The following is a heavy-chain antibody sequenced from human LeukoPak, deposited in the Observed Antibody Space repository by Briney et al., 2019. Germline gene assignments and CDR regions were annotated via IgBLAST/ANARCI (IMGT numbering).Heavy chain of an antibody. D-gene: IGHD3-10*01. CDR2: IYHSGFA. V-gene: IGHV4-39*07. CDR1: GGSINTNNYY. CDR3: ARRITMVRGANYFDY. J-gene: IGHJ4*02. Sequence: PSETLSLTCTVSGGSINTNNYYWGWIRQPPGKGLEWIGSIYHSGFAYYNPSLKRRVTTSVGTSKNQFSLKLSSVTAADTAVYYCARRITMVRGANYFDYWGQGTLVTVSS.